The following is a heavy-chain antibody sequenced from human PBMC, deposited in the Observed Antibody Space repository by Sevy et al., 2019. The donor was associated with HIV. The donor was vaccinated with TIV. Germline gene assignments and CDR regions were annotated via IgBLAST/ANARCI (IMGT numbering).Heavy chain of an antibody. CDR3: ARDLEFYDYGDYGPAFMPDY. CDR1: GFTFSTYG. J-gene: IGHJ4*02. D-gene: IGHD4-17*01. V-gene: IGHV3-33*01. CDR2: RRFDGSNT. Sequence: GGSLRLSCAASGFTFSTYGMHWVRQAPGKGLEWVAARRFDGSNTYYADSVKGRFTISRDIAKNTLNLQMNSLRAEDTAVYYCARDLEFYDYGDYGPAFMPDYWGQGTLVTVSS.